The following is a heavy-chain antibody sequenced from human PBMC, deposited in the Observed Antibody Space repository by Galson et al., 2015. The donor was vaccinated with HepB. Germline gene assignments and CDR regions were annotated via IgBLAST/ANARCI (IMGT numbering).Heavy chain of an antibody. V-gene: IGHV3-20*04. D-gene: IGHD4-23*01. CDR1: GFTFDDYG. J-gene: IGHJ3*02. Sequence: SLRLSCAASGFTFDDYGMSWVRQAPGKGLEWVSGINWNGGSTGYADSVKGRFTISRDNAKNSLYLQMNSLRAEDTALYYCAREQLINNYGGKTLGSDAFDIWGQGTMVTVSS. CDR3: AREQLINNYGGKTLGSDAFDI. CDR2: INWNGGST.